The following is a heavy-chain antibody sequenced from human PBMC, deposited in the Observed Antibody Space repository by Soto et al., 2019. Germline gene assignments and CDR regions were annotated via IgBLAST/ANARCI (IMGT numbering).Heavy chain of an antibody. CDR2: ISYDGSNK. J-gene: IGHJ6*02. D-gene: IGHD6-6*01. CDR3: ARVTGGSSSLYYYYGMDV. CDR1: GFTFSSYA. Sequence: GGSLRLSCAASGFTFSSYAMHWVRQAPGKGPEWVAVISYDGSNKYYADSVKGRFTISRDNSKNTLYLQMNSLRAEDTAVYYCARVTGGSSSLYYYYGMDVWGQGTTVTVSS. V-gene: IGHV3-30-3*01.